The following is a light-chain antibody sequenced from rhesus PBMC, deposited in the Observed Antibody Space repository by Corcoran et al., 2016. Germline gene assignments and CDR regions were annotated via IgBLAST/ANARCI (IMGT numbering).Light chain of an antibody. CDR3: QQGYSWPWT. CDR2: GAS. CDR1: QCVSSS. J-gene: IGKJ1*01. Sequence: EIVMTQSPATLSLSPGERATPSCRASQCVSSSLAWYQQKPGQAPKLLFHGASSRAPGIPDRFSGSGSGTEFTLTISSLEPEDVGVYYCQQGYSWPWTFGQGAKVEIQ. V-gene: IGKV3-42*01.